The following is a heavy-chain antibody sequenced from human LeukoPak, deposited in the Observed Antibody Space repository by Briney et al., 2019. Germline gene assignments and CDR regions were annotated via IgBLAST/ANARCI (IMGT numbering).Heavy chain of an antibody. V-gene: IGHV3-23*01. CDR2: ISGGGGDT. CDR3: AKSPAYYDISGYYLYYFDY. CDR1: GFTFDDYG. D-gene: IGHD3-22*01. Sequence: PGGSLRLSCAASGFTFDDYGMSWVRQAPGKGLEWVSAISGGGGDTYHADSVKGRFTISRDNSKNTLYLQMNSLRAEDTAVYYCAKSPAYYDISGYYLYYFDYWGQGTLVTVSS. J-gene: IGHJ4*02.